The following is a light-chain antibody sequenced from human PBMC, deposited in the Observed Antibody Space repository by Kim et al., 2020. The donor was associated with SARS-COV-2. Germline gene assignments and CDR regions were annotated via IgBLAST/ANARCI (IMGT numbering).Light chain of an antibody. CDR1: NIGSKS. CDR3: QVWDSSSDHRV. CDR2: YDS. J-gene: IGLJ3*02. Sequence: APGKQARIPCGGNNIGSKSVHWYQPKPGQAPVLVIYYDSDRPSGIPERFSGSNSGNTATLTISRVEAGDEADYYCQVWDSSSDHRVFGGGTQLTVL. V-gene: IGLV3-21*04.